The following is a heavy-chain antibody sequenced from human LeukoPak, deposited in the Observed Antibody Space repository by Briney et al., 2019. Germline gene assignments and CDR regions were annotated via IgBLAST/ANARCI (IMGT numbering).Heavy chain of an antibody. CDR2: IYHSGST. CDR1: GYSISSGYY. J-gene: IGHJ4*02. CDR3: ASYSSSWPSY. V-gene: IGHV4-38-2*01. Sequence: SETPSLTCAVSGYSISSGYYWGWIRQPPGKGLEWIGSIYHSGSTYYNPSLKSRVTISVDTSKNQFSLKLSSVTAADTAMYYCASYSSSWPSYWGQGTLVTVSS. D-gene: IGHD6-13*01.